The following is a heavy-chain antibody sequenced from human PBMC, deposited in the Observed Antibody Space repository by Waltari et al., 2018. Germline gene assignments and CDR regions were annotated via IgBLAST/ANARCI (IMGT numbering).Heavy chain of an antibody. Sequence: QVQLQQWGAGLLKPSETLSLTCAVYGGSFSGYYWSWIRPPPGKGREWIGEINHSGSTNYNPSLKSRVTISVDTSKNQFSLKLSSVTAADTAVYYCARGYSSSTMTVYYYYYYMDVWGKGTTVTVSS. CDR1: GGSFSGYY. J-gene: IGHJ6*03. CDR3: ARGYSSSTMTVYYYYYYMDV. V-gene: IGHV4-34*01. D-gene: IGHD6-6*01. CDR2: INHSGST.